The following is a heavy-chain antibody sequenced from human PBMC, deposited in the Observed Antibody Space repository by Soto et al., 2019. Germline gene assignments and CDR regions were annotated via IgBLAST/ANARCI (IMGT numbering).Heavy chain of an antibody. V-gene: IGHV4-31*03. D-gene: IGHD3-3*01. CDR2: IYYSGST. CDR1: GGSISSGDYY. CDR3: ARWWSGSRQGFDP. Sequence: QVQLQESGPGLVKPSQTLSLTCTVSGGSISSGDYYWSWIRQHPEGLEGIGYIYYSGSTYYNPSLKSRVTISVDTSKSHFSLQLSSVTAADTAVYYCARWWSGSRQGFDPWGQGTLVTVSS. J-gene: IGHJ5*02.